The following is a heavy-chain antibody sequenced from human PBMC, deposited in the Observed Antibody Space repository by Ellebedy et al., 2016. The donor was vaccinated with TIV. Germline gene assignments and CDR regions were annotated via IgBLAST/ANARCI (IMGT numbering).Heavy chain of an antibody. V-gene: IGHV1-2*02. D-gene: IGHD1-14*01. CDR3: VRDLTNPLKGDY. CDR2: INPNNGDT. J-gene: IGHJ4*02. Sequence: AASVKVSCKASGYTFTGYYMYWVRQAPGQGLEWMAWINPNNGDTAFAQSLQGRVTMTTDTSISTAYMELSSPTSDDTAVYYCVRDLTNPLKGDYWGQGTLVTVSS. CDR1: GYTFTGYY.